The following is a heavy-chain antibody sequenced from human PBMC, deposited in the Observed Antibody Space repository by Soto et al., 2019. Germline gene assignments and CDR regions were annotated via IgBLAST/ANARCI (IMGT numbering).Heavy chain of an antibody. CDR1: GFTFSSYG. V-gene: IGHV3-33*01. CDR2: IWYDGSNK. D-gene: IGHD6-13*01. J-gene: IGHJ4*02. Sequence: QVQLVESGGGVVQPGRSLRLSCAASGFTFSSYGMHWVSQAPGKGLEWVAVIWYDGSNKYYADSVKGRFTISRDNSKNTLYLQMNSLRAEDTAVYYCARDRGSSWYYLYYWGQGTLVTVSS. CDR3: ARDRGSSWYYLYY.